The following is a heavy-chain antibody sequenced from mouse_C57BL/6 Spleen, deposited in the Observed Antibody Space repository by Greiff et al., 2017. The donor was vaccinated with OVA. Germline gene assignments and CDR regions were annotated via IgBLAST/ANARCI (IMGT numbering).Heavy chain of an antibody. J-gene: IGHJ3*01. D-gene: IGHD1-1*01. V-gene: IGHV1-39*01. CDR2: INPNYGTT. CDR3: AKNSVSSYPPFAY. CDR1: GYSFTDYN. Sequence: LVESGPELVKPGASVKISCKASGYSFTDYNMNWVKQSNGQSLEWIGVINPNYGTTSYNQKFKGKATLTVDKSSSTAYMQLNSLTSEDSAGYYWAKNSVSSYPPFAYWGQGTLVTVSA.